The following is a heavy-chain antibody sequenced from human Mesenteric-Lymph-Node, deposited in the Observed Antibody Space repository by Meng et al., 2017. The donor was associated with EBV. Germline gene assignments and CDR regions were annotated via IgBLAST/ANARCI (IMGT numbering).Heavy chain of an antibody. Sequence: QVQLVPAVPEVKKPGASVKVSCKASGYTFTNYFMFWVRQAPGQGLEWMGVTSPSGAGTTYAQKFQGRVTMTRDTSTSTIYMELASLRSEDTAVYYCATGYTSLDYWGQGALVTVSS. J-gene: IGHJ4*02. V-gene: IGHV1-46*01. CDR3: ATGYTSLDY. D-gene: IGHD5-18*01. CDR2: TSPSGAGT. CDR1: GYTFTNYF.